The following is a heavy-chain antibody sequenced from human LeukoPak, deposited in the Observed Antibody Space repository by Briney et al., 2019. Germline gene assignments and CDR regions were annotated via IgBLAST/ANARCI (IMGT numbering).Heavy chain of an antibody. CDR3: ATVTDSSGYYKRSWFGP. CDR2: ISAYNGNT. J-gene: IGHJ5*02. V-gene: IGHV1-18*01. CDR1: GYTFTSYG. D-gene: IGHD3-22*01. Sequence: GASVKVSCKASGYTFTSYGISWVRQAPGQGLEWMGWISAYNGNTNYAQKLQGRVTVTTDTSTSTAYMELRSLRSDDTAVYYCATVTDSSGYYKRSWFGPWGQGTLVTVSS.